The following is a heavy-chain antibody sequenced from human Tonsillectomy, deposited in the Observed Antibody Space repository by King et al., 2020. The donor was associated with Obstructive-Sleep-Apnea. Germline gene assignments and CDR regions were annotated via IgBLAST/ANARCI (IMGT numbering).Heavy chain of an antibody. CDR3: AGDLGMVVAGTHPFEI. CDR1: GYSFSSYA. Sequence: QLVQSGAEVKKPGASVKVSCKASGYSFSSYALHWVRQAPGQRLEWMGWINTGNDNTKYSQKFQGRVIFSRDTSASTAYMELSSLRSEDTAVYYCAGDLGMVVAGTHPFEIWGQGTMVTVSS. D-gene: IGHD6-19*01. V-gene: IGHV1-3*04. CDR2: INTGNDNT. J-gene: IGHJ3*02.